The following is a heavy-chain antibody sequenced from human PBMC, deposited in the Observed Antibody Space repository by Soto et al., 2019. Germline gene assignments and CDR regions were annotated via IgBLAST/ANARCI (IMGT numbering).Heavy chain of an antibody. CDR2: INHSGST. D-gene: IGHD3-10*01. V-gene: IGHV4-34*01. CDR3: ARGPSMGWFDP. Sequence: SETLSLTCAVYGGSFSGYYWSWIRQPPGKGLEWIGEINHSGSTNYNPSLKGRVTISVDTSKNQFSLKLSSVTAADTAVYYCARGPSMGWFDPWGQGTLVTVSS. J-gene: IGHJ5*02. CDR1: GGSFSGYY.